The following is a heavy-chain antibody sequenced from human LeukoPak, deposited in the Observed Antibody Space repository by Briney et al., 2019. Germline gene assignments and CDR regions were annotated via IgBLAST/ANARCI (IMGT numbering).Heavy chain of an antibody. CDR3: ARARRGSTSSPFRSSIAARNYFDY. D-gene: IGHD6-6*01. CDR1: GGSFSGYY. V-gene: IGHV4-34*01. J-gene: IGHJ4*02. Sequence: NPSETLSLTCAVYGGSFSGYYWSWIRQPPGKGLEWIGEINHSGITNYNPSLKSRVTISVDTSKNQFSLKLSSVTAADTAVYYCARARRGSTSSPFRSSIAARNYFDYWGQGTLVTVSS. CDR2: INHSGIT.